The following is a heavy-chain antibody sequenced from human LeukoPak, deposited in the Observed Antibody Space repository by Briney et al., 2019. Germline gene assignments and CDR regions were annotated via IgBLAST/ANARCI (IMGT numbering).Heavy chain of an antibody. CDR2: IIPIFGTA. Sequence: ASVKVSCKASGGTFSSYAISWVRQAPGQGLEWMGGIIPIFGTANYAQKFQGRVTITADESTSTAYMELSSLRSEDTAVYYCARDSDYYGSGSYYHYWGQGTLVTVSS. D-gene: IGHD3-10*01. CDR1: GGTFSSYA. CDR3: ARDSDYYGSGSYYHY. J-gene: IGHJ4*02. V-gene: IGHV1-69*13.